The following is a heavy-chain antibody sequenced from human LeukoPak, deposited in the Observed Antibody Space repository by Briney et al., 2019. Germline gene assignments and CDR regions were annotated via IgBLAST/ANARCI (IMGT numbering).Heavy chain of an antibody. Sequence: ASVKVSCKASGGTFSSYAISWVRQAPGQGLEWMGGIIPIFGTANYAQKFQGRVTITADESTSTAYMELSSLRSEDTAVYYCARKAMTTEHPAGDYYFDYWGQGTLVTVSS. CDR2: IIPIFGTA. J-gene: IGHJ4*02. CDR1: GGTFSSYA. D-gene: IGHD4-17*01. CDR3: ARKAMTTEHPAGDYYFDY. V-gene: IGHV1-69*13.